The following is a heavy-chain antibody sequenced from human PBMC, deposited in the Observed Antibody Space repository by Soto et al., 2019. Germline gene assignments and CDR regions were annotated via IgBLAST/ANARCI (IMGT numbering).Heavy chain of an antibody. CDR1: GYTLTNYA. V-gene: IGHV1-3*01. J-gene: IGHJ4*02. Sequence: ASVKVSCKASGYTLTNYAMHWVRQAPGQRLEWMGWINAGNANTKYSQKFQDRVTITRDTSASTTYMDLSSLRSEDTAVYYCARDDSGFSGSHYIDYFNYWGQGALVTVSS. CDR2: INAGNANT. D-gene: IGHD1-26*01. CDR3: ARDDSGFSGSHYIDYFNY.